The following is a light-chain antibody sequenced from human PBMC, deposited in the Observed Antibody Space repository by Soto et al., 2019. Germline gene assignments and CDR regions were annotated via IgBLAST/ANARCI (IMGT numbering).Light chain of an antibody. J-gene: IGLJ3*02. CDR2: SNN. CDR3: AAWDDGLRGPV. V-gene: IGLV1-44*01. CDR1: NSNIGSNT. Sequence: QSALTQPPSASGTPGQGVIISCSGSNSNIGSNTVNWYRQVPGTAPKLLIYSNNQRPSGVPDRFSGSRSGTSASLGISGLQSEDEADYYCAAWDDGLRGPVFGGGTKLTVL.